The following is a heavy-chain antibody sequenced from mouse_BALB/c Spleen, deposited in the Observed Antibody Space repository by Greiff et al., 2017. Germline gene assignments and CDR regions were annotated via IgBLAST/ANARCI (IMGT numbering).Heavy chain of an antibody. V-gene: IGHV5-9-3*01. J-gene: IGHJ3*01. CDR3: ARHHGWGFAY. CDR2: ISSGGSYT. CDR1: GFTFSSYA. D-gene: IGHD2-2*01. Sequence: EVQGVESGGGLVKPGGSLKLSCAASGFTFSSYAMSWVRQTPEKRLEWVATISSGGSYTYYPDSVKGRFTISRDNAKNTLYLQMSSLRSEDTAMYYCARHHGWGFAYWGQGTLVTVSA.